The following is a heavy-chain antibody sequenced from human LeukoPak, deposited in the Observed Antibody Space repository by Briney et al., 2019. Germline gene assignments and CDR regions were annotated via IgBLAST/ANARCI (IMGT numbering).Heavy chain of an antibody. V-gene: IGHV5-51*01. CDR2: THPGGSET. Sequence: GESLQISCKGLGYDFSTYWNAWVRQRPGKGLEWMGITHPGGSETRYDPSFQGQVTISADRSTSTAYLQWSSLRASDTAMYYCARASRDGYNQNFDHWGQGTLVTVSS. CDR1: GYDFSTYW. D-gene: IGHD5-24*01. J-gene: IGHJ4*02. CDR3: ARASRDGYNQNFDH.